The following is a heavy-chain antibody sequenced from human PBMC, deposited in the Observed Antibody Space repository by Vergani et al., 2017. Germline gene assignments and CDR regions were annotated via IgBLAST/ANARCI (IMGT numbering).Heavy chain of an antibody. CDR3: ARGKGLRGITGTTGWFDP. V-gene: IGHV4-34*01. D-gene: IGHD1-20*01. CDR1: GGSFSGYY. J-gene: IGHJ5*02. Sequence: QVQLQQWGAGLLTPSETLSITCAVYGGSFSGYYWSWIRQPPGQGLEWIGEINHSGSTNYNPSLKSRVTISVDTSKNQFSLKLSSVTAADTAVYYWARGKGLRGITGTTGWFDPWGQGTLVTVAS. CDR2: INHSGST.